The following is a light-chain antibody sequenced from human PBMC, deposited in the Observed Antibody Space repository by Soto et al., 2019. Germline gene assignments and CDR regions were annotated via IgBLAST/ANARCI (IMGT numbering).Light chain of an antibody. CDR2: EVS. CDR1: SSDVGGYNY. CDR3: SSYTSSSIDYV. V-gene: IGLV2-14*01. J-gene: IGLJ1*01. Sequence: QSALTQPASVSGSPGQSITISCTGTSSDVGGYNYVSWYQQHAGKAPKLMIYEVSNRPSGVSNRFSGSKSGNTASLTISGLQAEDEGDYYCSSYTSSSIDYVFGTGTKLTVL.